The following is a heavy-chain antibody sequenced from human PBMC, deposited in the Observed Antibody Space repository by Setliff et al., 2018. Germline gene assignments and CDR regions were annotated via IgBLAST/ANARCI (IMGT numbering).Heavy chain of an antibody. CDR3: ARGFGWGAFDI. CDR1: GFTFSSYS. J-gene: IGHJ3*02. V-gene: IGHV3-21*01. D-gene: IGHD3-10*01. CDR2: ISGSSSYI. Sequence: PGGSLRLSCAASGFTFSSYSMNWVRQAPGKGLEWVSSISGSSSYIYYADSVKGRFTISRDNAKNSLYLQMNSLRAEDMAVYYCARGFGWGAFDIWGQGTMVTVSS.